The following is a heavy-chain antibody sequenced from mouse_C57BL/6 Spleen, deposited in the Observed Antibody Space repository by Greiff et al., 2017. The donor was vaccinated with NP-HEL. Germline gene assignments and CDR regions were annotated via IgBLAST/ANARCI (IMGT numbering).Heavy chain of an antibody. D-gene: IGHD2-4*01. J-gene: IGHJ3*01. CDR3: ARVGYDYDVAWFAY. CDR2: IYPRSGNT. CDR1: GYTFTSYG. Sequence: VKLMESGAELARPGASVKLSCKASGYTFTSYGISWVKQRTGQGLEWIGEIYPRSGNTYYNEKFKGKATLTADKSSSTAYMELRSLTSEDSAVYFCARVGYDYDVAWFAYWGQGTLVTVSA. V-gene: IGHV1-81*01.